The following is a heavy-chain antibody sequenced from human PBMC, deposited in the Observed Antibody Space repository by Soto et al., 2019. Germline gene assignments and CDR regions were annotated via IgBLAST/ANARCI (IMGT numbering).Heavy chain of an antibody. CDR2: ISYSGST. J-gene: IGHJ3*01. CDR3: ALRVVNDAFDF. Sequence: SETLSLTCYVSGGSVSSFCWSWIRQPPGKGLEWIGYISYSGSTNYNPSLKSRVTISVDTSKNQFSLKLSSVTAADTAVYYCALRVVNDAFDFWGQGTMVTVSS. CDR1: GGSVSSFC. D-gene: IGHD3-3*01. V-gene: IGHV4-59*08.